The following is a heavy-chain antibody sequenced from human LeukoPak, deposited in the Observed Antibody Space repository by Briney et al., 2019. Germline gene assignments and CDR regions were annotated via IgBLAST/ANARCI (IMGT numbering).Heavy chain of an antibody. V-gene: IGHV3-72*01. CDR3: ARAVGATYYFDY. Sequence: GGSLRLSCAASGFTFSDNYMDWVRQAPGKGMEWVGRTRNKANSYTTEYAASVKGRFTISRDDSKNSLYLQMNGLKTEDTAVYYCARAVGATYYFDYWGQGTLVTVSS. D-gene: IGHD1-26*01. CDR1: GFTFSDNY. J-gene: IGHJ4*02. CDR2: TRNKANSYTT.